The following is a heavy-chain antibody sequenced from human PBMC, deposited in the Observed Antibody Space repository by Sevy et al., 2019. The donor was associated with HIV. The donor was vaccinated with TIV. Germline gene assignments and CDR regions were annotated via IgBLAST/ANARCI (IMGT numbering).Heavy chain of an antibody. CDR3: ARAGFAVAGPFDY. D-gene: IGHD6-19*01. CDR1: GDSVSSNTAA. J-gene: IGHJ4*02. CDR2: TYYRSKWYN. V-gene: IGHV6-1*01. Sequence: KQSQTLSLTCAISGDSVSSNTAAWNWIRQSPSRGLEWLGRTYYRSKWYNEYADSVKSRITFNADTSKNHFSLQLSSVTPEDTALYYCARAGFAVAGPFDYWGQGTQVTVSS.